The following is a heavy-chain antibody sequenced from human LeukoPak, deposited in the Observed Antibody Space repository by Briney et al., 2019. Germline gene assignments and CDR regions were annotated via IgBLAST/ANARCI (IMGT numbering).Heavy chain of an antibody. V-gene: IGHV1-18*01. J-gene: IGHJ4*02. CDR1: GYTFTSYG. CDR2: ISAYNGNT. Sequence: ASVKVSCKASGYTFTSYGISWVRQPPGQGLDWMGWISAYNGNTNYAQKLQGRVTMTTDTSTSTAYMELRSLRSDDTAVYYCAREDGYYYDSSGLDYWGQGTLVTVSS. D-gene: IGHD3-22*01. CDR3: AREDGYYYDSSGLDY.